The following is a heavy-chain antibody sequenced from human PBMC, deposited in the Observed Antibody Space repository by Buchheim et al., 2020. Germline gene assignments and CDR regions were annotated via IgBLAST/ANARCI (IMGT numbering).Heavy chain of an antibody. CDR1: GGSFSGYY. CDR3: ARARRSIGLGNSGSFRY. CDR2: INHSGST. V-gene: IGHV4-34*01. Sequence: QVQLQQWGAGLLKPSETLSLTCAVYGGSFSGYYWSWIRQPPGKGLEWIGEINHSGSTNYNPSLKSRVTISVDTSKNQFSLKLSSVTAADTAVYYCARARRSIGLGNSGSFRYWGQGTL. D-gene: IGHD4-23*01. J-gene: IGHJ4*02.